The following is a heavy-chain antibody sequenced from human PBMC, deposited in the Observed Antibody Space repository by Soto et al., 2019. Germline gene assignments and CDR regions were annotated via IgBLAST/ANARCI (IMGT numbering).Heavy chain of an antibody. Sequence: GGSLRLSCAASGFTFSSYAMSWVRQAPGKGLEWVSAISGSGVSTYYADSVKGRFTISRDNSKNTLYLQMNSLRAEDTAVYYCAKWGNILTGYYWYAFDIWGQGTMVTVSS. D-gene: IGHD3-9*01. CDR1: GFTFSSYA. CDR2: ISGSGVST. J-gene: IGHJ3*02. V-gene: IGHV3-23*01. CDR3: AKWGNILTGYYWYAFDI.